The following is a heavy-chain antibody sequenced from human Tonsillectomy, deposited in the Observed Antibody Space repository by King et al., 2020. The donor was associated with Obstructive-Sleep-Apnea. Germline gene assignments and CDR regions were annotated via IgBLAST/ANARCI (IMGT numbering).Heavy chain of an antibody. D-gene: IGHD3-22*01. CDR1: GGSISSGGYY. CDR3: ARGRMGGYYDSSGYYLPDY. Sequence: QLQESGPGLVKPSQTLSLTCTVSGGSISSGGYYWSWIRQHPGKGLEWIGYIYYSGSTYYNPSLKSRVTISVDTSKNQFSLKLSSVTAADTAVYYCARGRMGGYYDSSGYYLPDYWGQGTLVTVSS. V-gene: IGHV4-31*03. J-gene: IGHJ4*02. CDR2: IYYSGST.